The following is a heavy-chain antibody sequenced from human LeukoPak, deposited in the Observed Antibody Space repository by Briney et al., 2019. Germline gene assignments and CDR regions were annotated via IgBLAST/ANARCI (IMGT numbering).Heavy chain of an antibody. J-gene: IGHJ4*02. Sequence: KPGASLQISCEASGYSFTTYWIGWVRQLPGKGLEWMGIIFPGDSDTRNSPSFQGQVTISADKSISTAYLQWSSLKASDTAMYYCARLDSSGYSLDYWGQGTLVTVSS. D-gene: IGHD3-22*01. CDR1: GYSFTTYW. CDR3: ARLDSSGYSLDY. CDR2: IFPGDSDT. V-gene: IGHV5-51*01.